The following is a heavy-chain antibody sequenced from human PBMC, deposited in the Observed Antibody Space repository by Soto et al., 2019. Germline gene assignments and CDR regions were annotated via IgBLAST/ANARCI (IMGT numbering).Heavy chain of an antibody. CDR3: VRERQIAPGLPRNFFDA. Sequence: VQLQESGPGLVKPSQTLSLTCSVSGLDFTTAGFYWAWIRQRPGKGLEWIGHFYFSSTIYSNPALGSRLSTSVDASRNLFSLELQSVTAADTAVYYCVRERQIAPGLPRNFFDAWGHGILVTVSS. D-gene: IGHD3-9*01. CDR2: FYFSSTI. J-gene: IGHJ4*01. V-gene: IGHV4-31*03. CDR1: GLDFTTAGFY.